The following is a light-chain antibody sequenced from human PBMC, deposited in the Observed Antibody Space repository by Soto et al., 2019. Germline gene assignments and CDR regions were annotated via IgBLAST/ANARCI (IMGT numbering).Light chain of an antibody. CDR2: GAS. CDR1: KSVSSN. Sequence: DIVMTQSPATLSVSPGERATLSCMASKSVSSNLALYKQKPGQAPRLLIYGASTRATGIPARFSGSGSGTEFTLPLSGLQSEDFADDYVQQYNNWPFTVGAGTKVDLK. CDR3: QQYNNWPFT. V-gene: IGKV3-15*01. J-gene: IGKJ3*01.